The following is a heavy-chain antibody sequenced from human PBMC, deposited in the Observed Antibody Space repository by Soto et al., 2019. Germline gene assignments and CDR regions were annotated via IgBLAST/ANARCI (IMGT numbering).Heavy chain of an antibody. V-gene: IGHV1-18*01. J-gene: IGHJ4*02. CDR1: GYSFISYG. Sequence: QVQLVQSGAEVRKPGASVKVSCKASGYSFISYGISWVRQAPGQGLEWMGWISGYNGNTNYAQKFQGRGTMTIDTATTTAYMELTSLRFDDTAVYYCVRDEVYSHWPSDYWGQGTLVTVSS. CDR3: VRDEVYSHWPSDY. D-gene: IGHD2-8*01. CDR2: ISGYNGNT.